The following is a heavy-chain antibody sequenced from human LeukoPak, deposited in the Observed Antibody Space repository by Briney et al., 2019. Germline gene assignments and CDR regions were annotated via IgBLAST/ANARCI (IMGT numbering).Heavy chain of an antibody. CDR2: IYYSGST. D-gene: IGHD2-21*02. V-gene: IGHV4-39*01. CDR1: GGSISSSSYY. CDR3: ARHDCPNWFDP. Sequence: PSETLSLTCTVSGGSISSSSYYWGWIRQPPGKGLEWIGSIYYSGSTYYNPSLKSRVTISVDTFKNQFSLKLSPVTAADTAVYYCARHDCPNWFDPWGQGTLVTVSS. J-gene: IGHJ5*02.